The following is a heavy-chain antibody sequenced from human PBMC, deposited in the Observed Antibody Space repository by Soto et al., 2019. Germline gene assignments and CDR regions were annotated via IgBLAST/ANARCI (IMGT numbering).Heavy chain of an antibody. CDR1: GYSFTSYW. D-gene: IGHD6-19*01. CDR2: IYPGDSDT. CDR3: ARLIDTSGWYDY. V-gene: IGHV5-51*01. J-gene: IGHJ4*02. Sequence: GESLKISCKGSGYSFTSYWIGWVRQMPGKGLERMGIIYPGDSDTRYSPSFQGQVTISADKSITTTYLQWSSLKASDTAIYYCARLIDTSGWYDYWGQGTLVTVS.